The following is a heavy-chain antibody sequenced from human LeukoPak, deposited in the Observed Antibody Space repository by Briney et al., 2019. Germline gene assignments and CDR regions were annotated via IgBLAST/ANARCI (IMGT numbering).Heavy chain of an antibody. CDR2: IYSSGST. Sequence: WVRQAPGKGLEWIGSIYSSGSTYYNPSPKSRVTISVDTSKNQFSLKLTSVTAADTAVYYCARHYGPWGQGTLVTVSS. CDR3: ARHYGP. V-gene: IGHV4-39*01. J-gene: IGHJ5*02. D-gene: IGHD4-17*01.